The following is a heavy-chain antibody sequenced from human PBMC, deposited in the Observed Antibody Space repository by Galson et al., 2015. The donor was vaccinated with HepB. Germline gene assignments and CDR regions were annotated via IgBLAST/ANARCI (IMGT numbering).Heavy chain of an antibody. CDR3: AKGVKIAARRGYYYSMDV. CDR2: ISYDGSNK. V-gene: IGHV3-30*18. CDR1: GFTFSSYG. J-gene: IGHJ6*02. D-gene: IGHD6-6*01. Sequence: SLRLSCAASGFTFSSYGMHWVRQAPGKGLEWVAVISYDGSNKYYADSVKGRFTISRDNSKNTLYLQMSSLRAEDTAAYYCAKGVKIAARRGYYYSMDVWGQGTTVTVSS.